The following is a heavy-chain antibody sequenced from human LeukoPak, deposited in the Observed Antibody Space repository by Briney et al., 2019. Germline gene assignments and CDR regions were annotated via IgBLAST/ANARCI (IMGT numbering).Heavy chain of an antibody. CDR2: ISGSGGST. V-gene: IGHV3-23*01. D-gene: IGHD2-2*01. CDR3: AKDPRRYCSSTSCYDGFDY. CDR1: GFTFSSYA. Sequence: PGGSLRLSCAASGFTFSSYAMSWVRQAPGKGLEWVSAISGSGGSTYYADSVKGRFTISRDNSKNTLYLQMNSLRAEDTAVYYCAKDPRRYCSSTSCYDGFDYTGQGTLVTVSS. J-gene: IGHJ4*02.